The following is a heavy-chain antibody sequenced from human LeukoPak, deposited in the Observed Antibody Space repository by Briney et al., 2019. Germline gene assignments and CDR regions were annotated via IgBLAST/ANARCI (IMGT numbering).Heavy chain of an antibody. CDR3: ARVKIRGGYYFDY. CDR2: IYYSGST. J-gene: IGHJ4*02. CDR1: GGSFSSYY. D-gene: IGHD3-22*01. V-gene: IGHV4-59*01. Sequence: SETLSLTCAVYGGSFSSYYWSWIRQPPGKGLEWIGYIYYSGSTNYNPSLKSRVTISVDTSKNQFSLKLSSVTAADTAVYYCARVKIRGGYYFDYWGQGTLVTVSS.